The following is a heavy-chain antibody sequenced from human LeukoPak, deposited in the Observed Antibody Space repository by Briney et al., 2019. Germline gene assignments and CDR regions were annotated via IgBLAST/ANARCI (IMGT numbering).Heavy chain of an antibody. Sequence: TSETLSLTCTVSGGSTSGYYWSWIRQPPGKGLEWIGYIYYSGSTNYNPSLKSRVTISVDTSKNQFSLKLSSVTAADTAVYYCARQGGGFWYFDLWGRGTLVTVSS. V-gene: IGHV4-59*08. D-gene: IGHD6-25*01. CDR1: GGSTSGYY. J-gene: IGHJ2*01. CDR2: IYYSGST. CDR3: ARQGGGFWYFDL.